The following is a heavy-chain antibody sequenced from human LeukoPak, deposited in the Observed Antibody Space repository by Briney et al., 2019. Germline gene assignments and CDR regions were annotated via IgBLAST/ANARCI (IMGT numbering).Heavy chain of an antibody. V-gene: IGHV3-30*02. Sequence: GGTLRLSCAASGFTFSSYGINWVRQAPGKGLEWVTFIQYDGSNKYYADSVKGRFTISRDNSKNTLYLQMSNLRGDDTAVYYCARSLTMVRGYDYWGQGILVTVFS. CDR2: IQYDGSNK. J-gene: IGHJ4*02. CDR1: GFTFSSYG. D-gene: IGHD3-10*01. CDR3: ARSLTMVRGYDY.